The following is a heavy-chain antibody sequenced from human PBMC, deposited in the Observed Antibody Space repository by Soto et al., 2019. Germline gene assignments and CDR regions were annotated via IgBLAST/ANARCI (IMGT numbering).Heavy chain of an antibody. CDR1: GYTFTSYG. D-gene: IGHD2-15*01. CDR3: ARGVVVGYCSGGSCRGAGFDP. V-gene: IGHV1-18*01. Sequence: ASVKVSCKASGYTFTSYGISWVRQAPGQGLEWMGWISAYNGNTNYAQKLQGRVTMTTDTSTSTAYMELRSLRSDDTAVYYCARGVVVGYCSGGSCRGAGFDPWGQGTLVTGSS. J-gene: IGHJ5*02. CDR2: ISAYNGNT.